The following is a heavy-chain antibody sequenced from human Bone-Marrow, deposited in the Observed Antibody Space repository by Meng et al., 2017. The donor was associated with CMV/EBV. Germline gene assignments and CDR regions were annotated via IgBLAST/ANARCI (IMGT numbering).Heavy chain of an antibody. CDR3: ARAGVFPRYFQH. CDR1: GGSISSYY. J-gene: IGHJ1*01. Sequence: SETLSLTCTVSGGSISSYYWSWIRQPPGKGLEWIGEINHSGSTNYNPSLKSRVTISVDTSKNQFSLKLSSVTAADTAVYYCARAGVFPRYFQHWGQGTRVTVSS. D-gene: IGHD2-21*01. CDR2: INHSGST. V-gene: IGHV4-34*01.